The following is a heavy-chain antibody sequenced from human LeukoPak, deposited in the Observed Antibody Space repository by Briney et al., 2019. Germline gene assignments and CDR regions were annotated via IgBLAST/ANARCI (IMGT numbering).Heavy chain of an antibody. V-gene: IGHV4-30-2*01. D-gene: IGHD3-10*01. CDR3: AREILLRDGPRFDY. CDR1: GGSISSGGYY. Sequence: PSETLSLTCTVSGGSISSGGYYWSWIRQPPGTGLEWIGYIYHSGSTYYNPSLKSRVTISVDRSKNQFSLKLSSVTAADTAVYYCAREILLRDGPRFDYWGQGTLVTVSS. J-gene: IGHJ4*02. CDR2: IYHSGST.